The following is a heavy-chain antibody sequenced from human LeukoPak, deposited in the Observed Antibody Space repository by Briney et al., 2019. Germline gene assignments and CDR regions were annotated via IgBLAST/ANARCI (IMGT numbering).Heavy chain of an antibody. D-gene: IGHD3-3*01. CDR2: IYYSGST. CDR1: GGSISSYY. V-gene: IGHV4-59*01. CDR3: ARVRNHYDFPLGD. Sequence: PSETLSLTCTVSGGSISSYYWSWSRQPPGKGLEWIGYIYYSGSTNYNPSLKSRVTISVDTSKNQFSLKLSSVTAADTAVYYCARVRNHYDFPLGDWGQGTLVTVSS. J-gene: IGHJ4*02.